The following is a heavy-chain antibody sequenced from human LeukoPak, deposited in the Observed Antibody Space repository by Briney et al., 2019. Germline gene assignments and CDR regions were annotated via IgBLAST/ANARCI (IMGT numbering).Heavy chain of an antibody. CDR2: ISWNSGSI. V-gene: IGHV3-9*01. CDR1: GFTFDDYA. Sequence: PGGSLRLSCAASGFTFDDYAMPWVRQAPGKGLEWVSGISWNSGSIGYADSVKGRFTISRDNAKNSLYLQMNSLRAEDTALYYCAKDEQQWLVLFDYWGQGTLVTVSS. D-gene: IGHD6-19*01. CDR3: AKDEQQWLVLFDY. J-gene: IGHJ4*02.